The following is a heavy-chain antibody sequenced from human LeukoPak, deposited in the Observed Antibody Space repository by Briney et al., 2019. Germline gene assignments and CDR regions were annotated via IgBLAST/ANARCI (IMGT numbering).Heavy chain of an antibody. CDR1: GFTLDDDA. D-gene: IGHD3-10*01. V-gene: IGHV3-20*04. Sequence: GGSLRLSCAASGFTLDDDARSWVRQAPGKGLEWVSGINWNGGSTGSAASVKGRFTIARDNSKKSLYLQMNSLRAEDTALYYCARVGSYSFGDSFDYWGQGALLTVSS. CDR3: ARVGSYSFGDSFDY. CDR2: INWNGGST. J-gene: IGHJ4*02.